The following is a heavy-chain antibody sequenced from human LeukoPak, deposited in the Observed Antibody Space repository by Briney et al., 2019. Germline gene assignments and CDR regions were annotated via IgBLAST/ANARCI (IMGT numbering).Heavy chain of an antibody. J-gene: IGHJ4*02. CDR3: VRGSGFLLDY. Sequence: PGGSLRLSCAASGFTFSNHWMSWARQTPGKGLEWVAKIKEDGSERYYVDSVKGRFTISRDDANYSVYLQLDTLRVEDTAVYHCVRGSGFLLDYWGQGTLVTVSS. CDR1: GFTFSNHW. CDR2: IKEDGSER. D-gene: IGHD6-19*01. V-gene: IGHV3-7*01.